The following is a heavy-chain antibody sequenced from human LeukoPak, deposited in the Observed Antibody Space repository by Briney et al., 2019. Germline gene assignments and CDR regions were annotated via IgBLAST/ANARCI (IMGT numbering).Heavy chain of an antibody. V-gene: IGHV1-18*01. CDR3: ARAPGVLLWFGELSPTDY. D-gene: IGHD3-10*01. Sequence: GASVKVSCKASGYTFTSHGISWVRQAPGQGLEWMGWINAYNGNTNYAQKLQGRVTMTTDTSTSTAYMELRSLRSDDTAVYYCARAPGVLLWFGELSPTDYWGQGPLVTVSS. CDR1: GYTFTSHG. J-gene: IGHJ4*02. CDR2: INAYNGNT.